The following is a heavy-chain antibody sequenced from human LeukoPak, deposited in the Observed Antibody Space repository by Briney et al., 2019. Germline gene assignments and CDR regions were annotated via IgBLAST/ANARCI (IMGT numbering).Heavy chain of an antibody. V-gene: IGHV4-39*07. Sequence: SETLSLTCTVSGGSISSSNYYWGWIRQPPGKGLEWIGNIYYRGSTYFNPSLKSRVTISVDTSKNQFSLKLSSVTAADTAVYYCAPSRGGCSSTSCYNANAYWGQGTLVTVSS. J-gene: IGHJ4*02. D-gene: IGHD2-2*02. CDR2: IYYRGST. CDR3: APSRGGCSSTSCYNANAY. CDR1: GGSISSSNYY.